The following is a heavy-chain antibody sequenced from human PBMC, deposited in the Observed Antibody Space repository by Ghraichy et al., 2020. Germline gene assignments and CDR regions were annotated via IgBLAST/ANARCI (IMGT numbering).Heavy chain of an antibody. V-gene: IGHV4-59*01. CDR3: ARDFQGDWFDL. D-gene: IGHD2/OR15-2a*01. CDR1: GGSISGYY. CDR2: IYHSGST. Sequence: SETLSLTCTVSGGSISGYYWSWIRQPPGKGLEWIGYIYHSGSTSYNPSLKSRVTISVDTSKNHFSLKLSSVTAADTALYYCARDFQGDWFDLWGQGTLVT. J-gene: IGHJ5*02.